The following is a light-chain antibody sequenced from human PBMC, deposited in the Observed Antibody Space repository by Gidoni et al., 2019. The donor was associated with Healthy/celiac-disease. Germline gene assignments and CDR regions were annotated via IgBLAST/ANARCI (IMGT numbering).Light chain of an antibody. CDR2: WAS. CDR1: QSVLYSSNHKNY. V-gene: IGKV4-1*01. J-gene: IGKJ1*01. CDR3: QQYYSTPRT. Sequence: DIVMTQSPDSLAVSLGERATINCKSSQSVLYSSNHKNYLAWYQQKPGQPPKLLIYWASTREPGVPDRFSGSGSGTDFTLTNSSLQAEDVAVYYCQQYYSTPRTFXQXTKVEIK.